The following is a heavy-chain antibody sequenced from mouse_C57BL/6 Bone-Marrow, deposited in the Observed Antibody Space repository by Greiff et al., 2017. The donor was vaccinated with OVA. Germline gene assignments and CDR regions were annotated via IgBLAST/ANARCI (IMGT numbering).Heavy chain of an antibody. V-gene: IGHV1-9*01. CDR3: ARKGPYYYGSSLYAMDY. Sequence: VQLVESGAELMKPGASVKLSCKATGYTFTGYWIEWVKQRPGHGLEWIGEILPGSGSTNYNEKFKGKATFTADTSSNTAYMQLSSLTTEDSAIYYCARKGPYYYGSSLYAMDYWGQGTSVTVSS. D-gene: IGHD1-1*01. CDR1: GYTFTGYW. J-gene: IGHJ4*01. CDR2: ILPGSGST.